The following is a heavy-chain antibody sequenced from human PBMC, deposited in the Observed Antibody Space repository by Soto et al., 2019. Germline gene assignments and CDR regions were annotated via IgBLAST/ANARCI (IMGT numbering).Heavy chain of an antibody. CDR2: INHSGST. Sequence: QVQLQQWGAGLLKPSETLSLTCAVYGGSFSGYYWTWIRQPPGTGLEWIGEINHSGSTNYNPSLKSRGTISVDTSKNQFSLKLTSVTAADTAVYYCARDQIPGLFDYWGQGTLVTVSS. V-gene: IGHV4-34*01. D-gene: IGHD2-21*01. CDR3: ARDQIPGLFDY. CDR1: GGSFSGYY. J-gene: IGHJ4*02.